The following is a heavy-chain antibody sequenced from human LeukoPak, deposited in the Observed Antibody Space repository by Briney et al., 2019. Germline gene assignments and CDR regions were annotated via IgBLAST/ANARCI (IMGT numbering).Heavy chain of an antibody. V-gene: IGHV3-30*02. CDR1: GFTFRNYG. Sequence: GGSLRLSCAASGFTFRNYGMHWVRQAPGKGLEWVAFIRDNGHEKYYADSVKGRFTISRDNSQNTLYLQMNSLRAEDTAVHFCAKDGVAVAGRAWYNWLVPWGQGTRVSVSS. D-gene: IGHD6-19*01. CDR2: IRDNGHEK. CDR3: AKDGVAVAGRAWYNWLVP. J-gene: IGHJ5*02.